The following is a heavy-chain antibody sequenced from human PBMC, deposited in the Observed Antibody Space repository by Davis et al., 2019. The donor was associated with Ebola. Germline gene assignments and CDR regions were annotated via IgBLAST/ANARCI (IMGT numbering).Heavy chain of an antibody. D-gene: IGHD3-16*02. CDR2: ISSSSSYI. J-gene: IGHJ4*02. V-gene: IGHV3-21*04. CDR1: GFTFSSYS. Sequence: GGSLRLSCAASGFTFSSYSMNWVRQAPGKGLEWVSSISSSSSYIYYADSVKGRFTISRDDSKNTAYLQMNSLKTEDTAVYYCTRRYDYIWGSYPYDYWGQGTLVTVSS. CDR3: TRRYDYIWGSYPYDY.